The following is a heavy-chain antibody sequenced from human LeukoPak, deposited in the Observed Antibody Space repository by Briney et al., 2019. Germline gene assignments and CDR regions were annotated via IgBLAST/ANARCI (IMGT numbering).Heavy chain of an antibody. CDR3: SVEADCTNGVCELGY. V-gene: IGHV1-46*01. D-gene: IGHD2-8*01. CDR2: INPSGGST. J-gene: IGHJ4*02. CDR1: GYTFTSYY. Sequence: ASVKVPCKASGYTFTSYYMHWVRQAPGQGLEWMRIINPSGGSTSYAQKFQGRVTMTRDTSTSTVYMELSSLRSEDTAVYYCSVEADCTNGVCELGYWGQGTLVAVSS.